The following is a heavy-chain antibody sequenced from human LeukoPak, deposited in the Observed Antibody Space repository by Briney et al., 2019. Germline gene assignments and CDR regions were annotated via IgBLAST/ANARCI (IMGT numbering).Heavy chain of an antibody. V-gene: IGHV4-34*01. CDR3: ARTTEGGYTYGYFYYYYMDV. D-gene: IGHD5-18*01. CDR2: INHSGST. Sequence: SETLSLTCAVYGGSFSGYYWSWIRQPPGKGLEWIGEINHSGSTNYNPSLRSRVTISVDTSKNQFSLKLTSVTAADTAVYYCARTTEGGYTYGYFYYYYMDVWDKGTTVTISS. CDR1: GGSFSGYY. J-gene: IGHJ6*03.